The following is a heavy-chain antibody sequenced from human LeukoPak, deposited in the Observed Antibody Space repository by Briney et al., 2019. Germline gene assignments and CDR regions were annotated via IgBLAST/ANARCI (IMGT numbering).Heavy chain of an antibody. CDR2: ISAYNGNT. V-gene: IGHV1-18*01. J-gene: IGHJ4*02. CDR1: GYTFTSYG. CDR3: ARGEGIGSGYYPTGAFNY. Sequence: ASVKVSCKASGYTFTSYGISWVRQAPGQGLEWMGWISAYNGNTNYAQKLQGRVTMTTDTSTSTAYMELRSLRSDDTAVYYCARGEGIGSGYYPTGAFNYWGQGTLVTVSS. D-gene: IGHD3-22*01.